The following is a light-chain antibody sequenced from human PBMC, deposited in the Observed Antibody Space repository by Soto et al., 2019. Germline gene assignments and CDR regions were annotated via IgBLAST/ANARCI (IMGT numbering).Light chain of an antibody. Sequence: IQLTQSPSSLSASVGDSVTITCRASQGVRSYLAWYQQKPGKAPKVLIYAASTLQSGVPSRFSGSGSGTDFTFTISSLQSEDFATYYCQQLNDYPITFGQGTRLE. CDR1: QGVRSY. V-gene: IGKV1-9*01. J-gene: IGKJ5*01. CDR2: AAS. CDR3: QQLNDYPIT.